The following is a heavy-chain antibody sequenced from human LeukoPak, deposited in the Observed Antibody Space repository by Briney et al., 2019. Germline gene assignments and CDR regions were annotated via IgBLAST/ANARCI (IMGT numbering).Heavy chain of an antibody. CDR3: ARVDCSGGSCYRPFFDY. CDR2: IIPIFGTA. J-gene: IGHJ4*02. Sequence: SVKVSCKASGGTFSSYAISWVRQAPGQGLEWMGGIIPIFGTANYAQKFQGRITITTDESTSTAYMELSSLRSEDTAVYYCARVDCSGGSCYRPFFDYWGQGTLVTVSS. V-gene: IGHV1-69*05. CDR1: GGTFSSYA. D-gene: IGHD2-15*01.